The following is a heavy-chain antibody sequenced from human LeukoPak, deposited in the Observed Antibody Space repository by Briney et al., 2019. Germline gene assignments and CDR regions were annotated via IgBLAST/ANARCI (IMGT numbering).Heavy chain of an antibody. CDR2: INPRGGST. CDR3: QKTAYDILTGYYLYYFDY. D-gene: IGHD3-9*01. Sequence: ASVKVSCKASGYTFTSYYMHWVRQARGQGLEWMGIINPRGGSTSYAQKFQGRVTMTRDTSTSTVYMELSSLRSEDTVFFFKQKTAYDILTGYYLYYFDYWGQGTLVTVSS. J-gene: IGHJ4*02. V-gene: IGHV1-46*01. CDR1: GYTFTSYY.